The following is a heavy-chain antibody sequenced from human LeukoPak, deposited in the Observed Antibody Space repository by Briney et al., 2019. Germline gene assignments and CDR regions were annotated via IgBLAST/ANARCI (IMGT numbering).Heavy chain of an antibody. CDR3: AKAPGGIVGY. J-gene: IGHJ4*02. Sequence: PGGSLRLSCAASGFTFSSYSMNWVRQAPGKGLEWVSYISSSSSTIYYADSVKGRFTISRDNAKNSLYLQMNSLRAEDTAVYYCAKAPGGIVGYWGQGTLVTVSS. CDR1: GFTFSSYS. CDR2: ISSSSSTI. D-gene: IGHD3-16*01. V-gene: IGHV3-48*01.